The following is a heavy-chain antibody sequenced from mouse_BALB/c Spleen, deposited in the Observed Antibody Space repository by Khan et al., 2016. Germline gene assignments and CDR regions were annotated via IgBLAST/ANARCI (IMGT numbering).Heavy chain of an antibody. Sequence: QVQLQQSGTELPRPGASVKLSCKASGYIFTDYYLHWVKQRTGQGLEWIGEIFPGSGITYYNEKFKGKASLTADTSSSTAYMQLSRLTSEDSAVYFCARSYYGYFAMDYWGHGASVTVSS. CDR2: IFPGSGIT. J-gene: IGHJ4*01. CDR1: GYIFTDYY. D-gene: IGHD1-2*01. CDR3: ARSYYGYFAMDY. V-gene: IGHV1-77*01.